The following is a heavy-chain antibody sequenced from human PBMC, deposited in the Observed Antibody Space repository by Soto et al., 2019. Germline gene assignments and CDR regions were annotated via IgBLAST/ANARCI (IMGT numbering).Heavy chain of an antibody. CDR1: GRTFTSYP. CDR3: ARRMHMIFGRMDV. V-gene: IGHV1-69*06. Sequence: SGEVCSRASGRTFTSYPISWVREAPGQGLEWVGGILPLFGTANYAQKFQGSVTITADKSTSAAYMELSSLRSADTAVYYCARRMHMIFGRMDVWGQGTKVTVSS. J-gene: IGHJ6*02. D-gene: IGHD3-3*01. CDR2: ILPLFGTA.